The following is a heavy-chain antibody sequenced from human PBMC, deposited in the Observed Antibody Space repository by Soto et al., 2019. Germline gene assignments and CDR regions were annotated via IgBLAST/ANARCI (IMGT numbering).Heavy chain of an antibody. CDR1: GYTFSNYG. D-gene: IGHD6-19*01. V-gene: IGHV1-18*01. CDR3: SRFIMVGGWFDPNYYHGMDV. J-gene: IGHJ6*02. Sequence: QVQLVQSGAEVKKPGASVTVSCKTSGYTFSNYGINWVRQAPGQGLEWMGWISGYNGNTNYAQTVQGRVTMNTDKSTGTVYMELRSLKSDDTAIYSCSRFIMVGGWFDPNYYHGMDVWGQGTTVTVSS. CDR2: ISGYNGNT.